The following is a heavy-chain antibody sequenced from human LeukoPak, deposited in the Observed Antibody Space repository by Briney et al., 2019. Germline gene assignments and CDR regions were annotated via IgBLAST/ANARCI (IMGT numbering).Heavy chain of an antibody. Sequence: GGSLRLSCAASGFTFSSYAMHWVRQAPGKGLEWVAVISYDGSNKYYADSVKGRFTISRDNSKNTLYLQMNSLRAEDTAVYYCARDRLAGTTIDYWGQGTLVTVSS. CDR3: ARDRLAGTTIDY. D-gene: IGHD1-7*01. J-gene: IGHJ4*02. CDR1: GFTFSSYA. V-gene: IGHV3-30-3*01. CDR2: ISYDGSNK.